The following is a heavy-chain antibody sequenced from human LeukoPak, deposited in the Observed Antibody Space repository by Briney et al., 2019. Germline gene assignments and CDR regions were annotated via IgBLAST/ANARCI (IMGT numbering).Heavy chain of an antibody. CDR3: ARGRDSRGHQFMGFDS. D-gene: IGHD3-22*01. Sequence: SGTLSLTCAVSGGSISSSNWWSWVRQPPGKGLEWIGEIYHSGSTNYNPSLKSRVTISVDKSKNQFSLKLSSVTAADTAVYYCARGRDSRGHQFMGFDSWGQGTLVTVSS. J-gene: IGHJ4*02. CDR2: IYHSGST. CDR1: GGSISSSNW. V-gene: IGHV4-4*02.